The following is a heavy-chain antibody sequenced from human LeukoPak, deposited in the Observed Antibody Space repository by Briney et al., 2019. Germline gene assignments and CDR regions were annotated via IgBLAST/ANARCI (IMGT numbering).Heavy chain of an antibody. J-gene: IGHJ4*02. CDR2: INPNSGGT. D-gene: IGHD2-2*01. CDR3: ARAPCYRGSHCSSTSCSQLYFDY. Sequence: ASVKVSCKASGYTFTGYYMHWVRQAPGQGLEWMGWINPNSGGTNYAQKFQGRVTMTRDTSISTAYMELSRLRSDDTAVYYCARAPCYRGSHCSSTSCSQLYFDYWGQGTLVTVSS. CDR1: GYTFTGYY. V-gene: IGHV1-2*02.